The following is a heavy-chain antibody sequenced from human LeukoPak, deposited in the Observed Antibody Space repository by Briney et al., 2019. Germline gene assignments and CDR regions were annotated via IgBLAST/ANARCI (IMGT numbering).Heavy chain of an antibody. Sequence: PSETLSLTCTVSGGSISSYYWSWIRQPPGKGPEWIGYIYYSGSTNYNPSLKSRVTISVDTSKNQFSLKLSSVTAADTAVYYCARGLSMTTVTPFDYWGQGTLVTVSS. J-gene: IGHJ4*02. CDR2: IYYSGST. V-gene: IGHV4-59*12. CDR1: GGSISSYY. CDR3: ARGLSMTTVTPFDY. D-gene: IGHD4-17*01.